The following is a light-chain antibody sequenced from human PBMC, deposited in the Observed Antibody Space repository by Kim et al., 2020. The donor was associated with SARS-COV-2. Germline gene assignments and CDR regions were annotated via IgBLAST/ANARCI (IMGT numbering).Light chain of an antibody. CDR1: SGHNNDA. CDR3: QTWGTGIWV. CDR2: LDSDGSH. Sequence: SVKLTCTLSSGHNNDAITWHQQQPEKGPRYLIKLDSDGSHSKGDGIPDRFSGSSSGAERYLTISSLQSEDEADYYCQTWGTGIWVFSGGTQLTVL. J-gene: IGLJ3*02. V-gene: IGLV4-69*01.